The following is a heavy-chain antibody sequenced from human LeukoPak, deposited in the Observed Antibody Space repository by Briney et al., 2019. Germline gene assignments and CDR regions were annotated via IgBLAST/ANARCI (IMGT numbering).Heavy chain of an antibody. CDR2: IYYSGSS. V-gene: IGHV4-30-4*01. Sequence: PSQTLSLTCTVSGGSISSGDYYWSWIRQPPGKGLEWIGYIYYSGSSYYNPSLKSRVTISVDTSKNQFSPKLSSVTAADTAVYYCASSFDYYDSSGYPYWGQGTLVTVSS. CDR3: ASSFDYYDSSGYPY. J-gene: IGHJ4*02. D-gene: IGHD3-22*01. CDR1: GGSISSGDYY.